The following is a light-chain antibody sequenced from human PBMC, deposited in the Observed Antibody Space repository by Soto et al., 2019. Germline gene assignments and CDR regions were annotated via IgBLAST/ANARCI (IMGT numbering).Light chain of an antibody. CDR1: QSVRRY. Sequence: EIVMTQSPATLSVSPGERATLSCRASQSVRRYLAWYQQKPGQAPRLLMYDASNRATGIPARFSASGSGTEFTLTISSLQSEDFAVYYCQQYDTWPLTFGGGTKVDNK. CDR2: DAS. V-gene: IGKV3D-15*01. J-gene: IGKJ4*01. CDR3: QQYDTWPLT.